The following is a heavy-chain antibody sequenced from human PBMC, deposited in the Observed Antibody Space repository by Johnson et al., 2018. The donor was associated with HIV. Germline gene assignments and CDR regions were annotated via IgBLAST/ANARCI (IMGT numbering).Heavy chain of an antibody. CDR2: IKSKTDGGSA. CDR1: GFTFSNAW. CDR3: TTDRGGRGDAFDI. J-gene: IGHJ3*02. V-gene: IGHV3-15*01. Sequence: VQLVESGGGLVQPGGSLRLSCAASGFTFSNAWMSWVRQAPGKGLEWVGRIKSKTDGGSAEYATPVEGRFTISRDDSKNTLYLQMNSLKTEDTAVYFCTTDRGGRGDAFDIWGQGTMVTVSS. D-gene: IGHD1-26*01.